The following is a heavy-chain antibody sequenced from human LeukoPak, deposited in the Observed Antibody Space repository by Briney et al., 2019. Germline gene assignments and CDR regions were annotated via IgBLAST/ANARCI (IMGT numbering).Heavy chain of an antibody. CDR2: IYYSGST. CDR1: GGSISSYY. Sequence: SETLSLTCTVSGGSISSYYWSWIRQPPGKGLEWIGYIYYSGSTNYNPSLKSRVTISVDTSKNQFSLKLSSVTAADTAVYYCARGGASRYYYYYMDVWGKGTTVTVSS. D-gene: IGHD1-26*01. CDR3: ARGGASRYYYYYMDV. V-gene: IGHV4-59*01. J-gene: IGHJ6*03.